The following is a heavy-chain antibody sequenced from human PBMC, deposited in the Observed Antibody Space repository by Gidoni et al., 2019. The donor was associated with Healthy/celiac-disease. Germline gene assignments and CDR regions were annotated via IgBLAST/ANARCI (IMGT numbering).Heavy chain of an antibody. CDR1: GFTFSSYS. D-gene: IGHD3-22*01. Sequence: EVQLVESGGGLVKPGGSLRLSCAASGFTFSSYSMNWVRQAPGKGLEWVSSISSSSSYIYYADSVKGRFTISRDNAKNSLYLQMNSLRAEDTAVYYCARTMDYDSSGPDYWGQGTLVTVSS. CDR3: ARTMDYDSSGPDY. J-gene: IGHJ4*02. V-gene: IGHV3-21*01. CDR2: ISSSSSYI.